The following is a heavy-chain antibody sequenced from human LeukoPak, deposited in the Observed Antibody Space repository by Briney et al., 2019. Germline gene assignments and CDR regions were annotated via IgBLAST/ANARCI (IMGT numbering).Heavy chain of an antibody. CDR2: INPNSGGT. Sequence: SVKVSCKASGYTFTGYYMHWVRQAPGQGLEWMGWINPNSGGTNYAQKFQGRVTMTRDTSISTAYMELSRLRSDDTAVYYCARPDWSLDNYCMDVWVQGTTATVSS. CDR3: ARPDWSLDNYCMDV. CDR1: GYTFTGYY. V-gene: IGHV1-2*02. J-gene: IGHJ6*02. D-gene: IGHD3/OR15-3a*01.